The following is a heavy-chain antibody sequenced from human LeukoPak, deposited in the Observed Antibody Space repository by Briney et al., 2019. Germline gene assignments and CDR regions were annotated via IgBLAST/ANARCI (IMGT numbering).Heavy chain of an antibody. J-gene: IGHJ3*02. D-gene: IGHD1-26*01. V-gene: IGHV4-59*01. CDR2: IYTSGST. Sequence: SETLSLTCTVSGGSISSYYWSWIRQPPGKGLEWIGYIYTSGSTNHNPSLKSRVTISVDTSKNQFSLKLSSVTAADTAVYYCARDLVGAFDIWGQGAMVTVSS. CDR3: ARDLVGAFDI. CDR1: GGSISSYY.